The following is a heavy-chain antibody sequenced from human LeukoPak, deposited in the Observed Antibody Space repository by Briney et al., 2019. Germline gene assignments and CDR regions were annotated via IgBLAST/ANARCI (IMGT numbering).Heavy chain of an antibody. D-gene: IGHD2/OR15-2a*01. Sequence: GGSLRLSCAASGFTFSSYAMHWFRQAPGKGLEWVAVISYDGSNKYYADSVKGRFTISRDNSKNTLYLQMNSLRAEDTAVYYCALRASTNIPGYWGQGTLVTVSS. CDR1: GFTFSSYA. CDR2: ISYDGSNK. CDR3: ALRASTNIPGY. J-gene: IGHJ4*02. V-gene: IGHV3-30-3*01.